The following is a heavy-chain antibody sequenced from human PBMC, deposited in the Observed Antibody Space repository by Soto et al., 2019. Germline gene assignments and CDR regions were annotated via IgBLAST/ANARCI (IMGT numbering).Heavy chain of an antibody. CDR2: IIPIFGTA. J-gene: IGHJ4*01. CDR1: GGTFSSYA. V-gene: IGHV1-69*13. Sequence: SVKVSCKASGGTFSSYAISWVRQAPGQGLEWMGGIIPIFGTANYAQKFQGRVTITADESTSTAYMELSSLRSEDTAVYYCARSLTYYYDSSGPRGVFDYWGHGTLVTVSS. D-gene: IGHD3-22*01. CDR3: ARSLTYYYDSSGPRGVFDY.